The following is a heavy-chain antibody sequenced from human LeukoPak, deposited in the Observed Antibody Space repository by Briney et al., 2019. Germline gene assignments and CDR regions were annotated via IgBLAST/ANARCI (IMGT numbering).Heavy chain of an antibody. J-gene: IGHJ4*02. Sequence: PGGSLRLSCAASGFTFTRYTMHWVRRAPGKGLEWVAVVLYDGSNKYYADSVKGRFTLSRDNSKNTLSLQMNTLRADDTAVYYCVRDNYGGILDFWGQGTLVTVSS. CDR1: GFTFTRYT. CDR3: VRDNYGGILDF. CDR2: VLYDGSNK. D-gene: IGHD2-21*01. V-gene: IGHV3-30*04.